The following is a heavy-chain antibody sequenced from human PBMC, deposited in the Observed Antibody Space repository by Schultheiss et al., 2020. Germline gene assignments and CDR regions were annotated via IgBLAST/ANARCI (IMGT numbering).Heavy chain of an antibody. J-gene: IGHJ3*02. Sequence: GGSLRLSCVASGFTFSAYAMTWVRQAPGKGLEWVPSIGGSGNSTYYADSVKGRFTISRDNSKNTLYLQMNSLRVEDTAVYYCVVVFAPTHAFDIWGQGTMVTVSS. V-gene: IGHV3-23*01. D-gene: IGHD2-21*01. CDR2: IGGSGNST. CDR1: GFTFSAYA. CDR3: VVVFAPTHAFDI.